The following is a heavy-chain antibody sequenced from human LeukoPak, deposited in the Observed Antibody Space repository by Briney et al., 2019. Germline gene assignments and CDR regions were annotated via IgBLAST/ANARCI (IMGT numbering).Heavy chain of an antibody. CDR2: IYTSGST. Sequence: TSETLSLTCTVSGGSISSGSYYWSWIRQPAGKGLEWIGRIYTSGSTYYNPSLKSRVTISVDTSKNQFSLKLSSVTAADTAVYYCARESGYYATSDAFDIWGQGTMVTVSS. J-gene: IGHJ3*02. CDR3: ARESGYYATSDAFDI. D-gene: IGHD3-22*01. V-gene: IGHV4-61*02. CDR1: GGSISSGSYY.